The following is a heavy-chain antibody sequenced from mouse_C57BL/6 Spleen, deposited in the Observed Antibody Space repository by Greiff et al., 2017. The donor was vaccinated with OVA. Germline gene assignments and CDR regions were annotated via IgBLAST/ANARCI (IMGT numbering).Heavy chain of an antibody. CDR3: ARPPMIPQGFAY. V-gene: IGHV1-81*01. D-gene: IGHD2-3*01. CDR2: IYPRSGNT. CDR1: GYTFTSYG. J-gene: IGHJ3*01. Sequence: VQGVESGAELARPGASVKLSCKASGYTFTSYGISWVKQRTGQGLEWIGEIYPRSGNTYYNEKFKGKATLTADKSSSTAYMELRSLTSEDAAVYFCARPPMIPQGFAYWGQGTLVTVSA.